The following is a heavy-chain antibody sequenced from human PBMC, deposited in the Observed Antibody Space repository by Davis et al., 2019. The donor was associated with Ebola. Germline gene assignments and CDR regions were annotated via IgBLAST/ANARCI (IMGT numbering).Heavy chain of an antibody. D-gene: IGHD4-23*01. J-gene: IGHJ4*02. CDR1: GFTVSSNY. CDR2: IYSGGST. CDR3: FSPTVVTRDY. V-gene: IGHV3-53*01. Sequence: GGSLRLSCAASGFTVSSNYMSWVRQAPGKGLEWVSVIYSGGSTYYADSVKGRFTISRDNSKNTLYLQMNSLKTEDTAVYYCFSPTVVTRDYWGQGTLVTVSS.